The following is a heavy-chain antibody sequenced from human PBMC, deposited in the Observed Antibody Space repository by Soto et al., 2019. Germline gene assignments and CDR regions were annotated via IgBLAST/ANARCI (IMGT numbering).Heavy chain of an antibody. Sequence: SATLSLTCTVSGGSISSSSYYWGWIRQPPGKGLEWIGSIYYSGSTYYNPSLKSRVTISVDTSKNQFSPKLSSVTAADTAVYYCARIRATNYYYYGMDVWGQGTTVTVSS. J-gene: IGHJ6*02. V-gene: IGHV4-39*01. CDR1: GGSISSSSYY. CDR2: IYYSGST. CDR3: ARIRATNYYYYGMDV. D-gene: IGHD1-26*01.